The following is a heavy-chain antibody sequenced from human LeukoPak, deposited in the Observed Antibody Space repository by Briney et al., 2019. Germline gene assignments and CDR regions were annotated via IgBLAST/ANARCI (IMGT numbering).Heavy chain of an antibody. J-gene: IGHJ2*01. CDR3: ARVNWYFDL. CDR2: TSHSGSS. CDR1: GGSFNDYY. V-gene: IGHV4-34*01. Sequence: SETLSLTCAVYGGSFNDYYWAWIRQPPGQGLEWLGETSHSGSSTYNASLKSRVVISVDTSKSHFSLSLISVTAADTAVYYCARVNWYFDLWGRGTLVTVSS.